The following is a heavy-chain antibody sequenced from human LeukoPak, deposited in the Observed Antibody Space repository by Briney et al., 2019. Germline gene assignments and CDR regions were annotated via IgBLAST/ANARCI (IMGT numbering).Heavy chain of an antibody. Sequence: PSETLSLTCTVSGGSINSYYWSWLRQPPGKGLECIGYIHYTGSTNYSPSLKSRVTISVDTSKNQFSLKLSSVTAADTAIYYCARGGYYGSGNDFRFDPWGQGTLVTVSS. J-gene: IGHJ5*02. CDR2: IHYTGST. D-gene: IGHD3-10*01. V-gene: IGHV4-59*01. CDR3: ARGGYYGSGNDFRFDP. CDR1: GGSINSYY.